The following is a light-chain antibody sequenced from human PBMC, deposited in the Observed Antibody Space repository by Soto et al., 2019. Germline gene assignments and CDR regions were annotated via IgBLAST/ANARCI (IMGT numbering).Light chain of an antibody. V-gene: IGLV2-14*01. CDR2: DVS. J-gene: IGLJ1*01. CDR1: SSDVGGYNY. Sequence: SALTQPAPVSGSPGQSITISCTRTSSDVGGYNYVSWYQQHPGKAPKLMIYDVSNRPSGVSNRFSGSKSGNTASLTISGLQAEDEADYYCSSYTSSSTLNVFGTGTKVTVL. CDR3: SSYTSSSTLNV.